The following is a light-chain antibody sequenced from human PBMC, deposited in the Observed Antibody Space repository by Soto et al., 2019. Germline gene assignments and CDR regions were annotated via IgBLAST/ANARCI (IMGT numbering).Light chain of an antibody. CDR1: QSVTSNY. V-gene: IGKV3-20*01. Sequence: EIVLTQSPGALSLSPGERATLSCRASQSVTSNYLAWCRQKRGQAPRLLIDGASNRATGIPDRFSGSGSGTDFTLTITSLQPDDFATYYCQQYNSYPWTFGQGTKVDIK. CDR2: GAS. J-gene: IGKJ1*01. CDR3: QQYNSYPWT.